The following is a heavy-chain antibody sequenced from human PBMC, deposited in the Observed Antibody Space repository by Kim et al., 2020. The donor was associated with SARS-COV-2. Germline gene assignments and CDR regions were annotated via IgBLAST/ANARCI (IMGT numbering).Heavy chain of an antibody. Sequence: SVKGRFTISRDNSKTTLYLQMNSLRAEDTAVYYCASPVVVVAATRAGMDVWGQGTTVTVSS. J-gene: IGHJ6*02. V-gene: IGHV3-66*01. CDR3: ASPVVVVAATRAGMDV. D-gene: IGHD2-15*01.